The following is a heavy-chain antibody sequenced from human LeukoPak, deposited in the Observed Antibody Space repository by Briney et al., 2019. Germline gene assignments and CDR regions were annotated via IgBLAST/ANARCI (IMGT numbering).Heavy chain of an antibody. CDR3: ARDVEEVIDIVVVPAAMPAFDI. CDR2: INSDRSST. D-gene: IGHD2-2*01. Sequence: GGSLRLSCAVSGFTFSSYWMHWVRQAPGKGLVWVSRINSDRSSTSYADSVKGRFTISRDNAKNTLYLQMNSLRAEDTAVYYCARDVEEVIDIVVVPAAMPAFDIWGQGTMVTVSS. V-gene: IGHV3-74*01. J-gene: IGHJ3*02. CDR1: GFTFSSYW.